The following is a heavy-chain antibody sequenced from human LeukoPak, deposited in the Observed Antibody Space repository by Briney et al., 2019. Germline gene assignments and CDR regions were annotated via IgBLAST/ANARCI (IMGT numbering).Heavy chain of an antibody. D-gene: IGHD3-22*01. J-gene: IGHJ6*02. CDR3: ARGIVVTLPGGYYYGMDV. CDR2: INHSGST. CDR1: GGSFCGYY. V-gene: IGHV4-34*01. Sequence: PSETLSLTCTVYGGSFCGYYWSWIRQPPGKGLEWIGEINHSGSTNYNPSLKSRVTILVGTSKNQFSLKLSSVTAADTAVYYCARGIVVTLPGGYYYGMDVWGQGTTVTVSS.